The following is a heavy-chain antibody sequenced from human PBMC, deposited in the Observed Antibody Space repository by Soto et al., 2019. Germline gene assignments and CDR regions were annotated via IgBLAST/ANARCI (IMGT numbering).Heavy chain of an antibody. D-gene: IGHD1-26*01. Sequence: SETQSLTCTVSGSSVSSGSYYWSWIRQPPGMGLEWIGYIYYSGGTNYNPSLKSRVTISVDTSKNQFSLNLSSVTAADTAVYYCARASGSYYEYYFDYWGQGTLVTVSS. V-gene: IGHV4-61*01. CDR2: IYYSGGT. J-gene: IGHJ4*02. CDR3: ARASGSYYEYYFDY. CDR1: GSSVSSGSYY.